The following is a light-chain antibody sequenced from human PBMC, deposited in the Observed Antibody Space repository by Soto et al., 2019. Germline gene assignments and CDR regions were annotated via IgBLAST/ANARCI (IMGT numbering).Light chain of an antibody. CDR3: QYYGTSPFT. CDR1: QSVSSK. CDR2: GVS. V-gene: IGKV3D-15*01. J-gene: IGKJ5*01. Sequence: EIVMTQSPATLSVSPGERATLSCRASQSVSSKLAWFQQKPGQAPSLLIYGVSTRATGIPDRFSGSGSGTDFTLTISSLEPEDFAVYFCQYYGTSPFTFGQGTRLEIK.